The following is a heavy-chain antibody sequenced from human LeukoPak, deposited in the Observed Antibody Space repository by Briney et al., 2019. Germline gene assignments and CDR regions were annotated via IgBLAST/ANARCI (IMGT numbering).Heavy chain of an antibody. CDR3: ARAIAVAAYYFDY. Sequence: SETLSLTCTVSGGSISSGGYYWSWIRQPPGKGLEWIGEINHSGSTNYNPSLKSRVTISVATSKNQFSLKLSSVTAADTAVYYCARAIAVAAYYFDYWGQGTLVTVSS. CDR2: INHSGST. D-gene: IGHD6-19*01. CDR1: GGSISSGGYY. V-gene: IGHV4-39*07. J-gene: IGHJ4*02.